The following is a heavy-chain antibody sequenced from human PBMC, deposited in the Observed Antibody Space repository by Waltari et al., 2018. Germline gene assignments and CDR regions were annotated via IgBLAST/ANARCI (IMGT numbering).Heavy chain of an antibody. CDR1: GGSISSSNW. CDR2: IYHSGST. J-gene: IGHJ3*02. D-gene: IGHD5-12*01. Sequence: QVQLQESGPGLVKPSGTLSLTCAVSGGSISSSNWWSWVRQPPGKGLEWIGEIYHSGSTNYNPSLKSRVTISVDKSKNQFSLKLSSVTAADMAVYYCASSGGVATGGGAFDIWGQGTMVTVSS. V-gene: IGHV4-4*02. CDR3: ASSGGVATGGGAFDI.